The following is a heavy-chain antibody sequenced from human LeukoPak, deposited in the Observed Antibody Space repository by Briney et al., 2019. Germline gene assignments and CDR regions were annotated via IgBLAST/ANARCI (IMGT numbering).Heavy chain of an antibody. D-gene: IGHD3-9*01. J-gene: IGHJ1*01. CDR2: INHSGST. CDR1: GGSFSGYY. V-gene: IGHV4-34*01. CDR3: ARGNFLYYDILTGYSVYFQH. Sequence: SETLSLTCAVYGGSFSGYYWSWIRQPPGKGLEWMGEINHSGSTNYNPSLKSRVTISVDTSKNQFSLKLSSVTAADTAVYYCARGNFLYYDILTGYSVYFQHWGQGTLVTVSS.